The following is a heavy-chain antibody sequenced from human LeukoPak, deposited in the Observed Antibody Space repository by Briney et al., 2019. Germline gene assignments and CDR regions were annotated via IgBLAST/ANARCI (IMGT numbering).Heavy chain of an antibody. V-gene: IGHV3-23*01. D-gene: IGHD4-17*01. J-gene: IGHJ4*02. CDR1: GFTFSSYA. Sequence: GGSLRLSCAASGFTFSSYAMSWVRQAPGKGLEWVSAISGSGGSTYYADSVKGRFTISRDNSKSTLYLQMNSLRAEDTAVYYCAKTTTVTRVVNYWGQGTLVTVSS. CDR2: ISGSGGST. CDR3: AKTTTVTRVVNY.